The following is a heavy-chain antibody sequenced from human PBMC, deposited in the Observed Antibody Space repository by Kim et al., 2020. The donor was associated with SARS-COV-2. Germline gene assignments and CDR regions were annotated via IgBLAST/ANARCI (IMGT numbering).Heavy chain of an antibody. CDR3: ARDTHGIYYYGMDV. V-gene: IGHV4-38-2*02. Sequence: SETLSLTCTVSGYSISSAYYWGWIRQPPGKGLEWIGSIYHSGSTYYNPSLKSRVTISVDTSKNQFSLKLSSVTAADTAVYYCARDTHGIYYYGMDVWGQGTTVTVSS. CDR2: IYHSGST. CDR1: GYSISSAYY. J-gene: IGHJ6*02. D-gene: IGHD1-20*01.